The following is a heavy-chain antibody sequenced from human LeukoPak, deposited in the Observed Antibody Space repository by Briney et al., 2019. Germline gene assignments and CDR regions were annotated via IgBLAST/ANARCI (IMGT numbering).Heavy chain of an antibody. D-gene: IGHD2-2*01. CDR3: AKELRYCSSTSCLYYFDY. Sequence: GGSLRLSCAASGFTFSSYAMSWVRQAPGKGLEWVSAISGSGGSTYYADSVKGRFTISRDNSKNTLYLQMNSLRAEDTAVYYCAKELRYCSSTSCLYYFDYWGRGTLVTVSS. CDR2: ISGSGGST. CDR1: GFTFSSYA. V-gene: IGHV3-23*01. J-gene: IGHJ4*02.